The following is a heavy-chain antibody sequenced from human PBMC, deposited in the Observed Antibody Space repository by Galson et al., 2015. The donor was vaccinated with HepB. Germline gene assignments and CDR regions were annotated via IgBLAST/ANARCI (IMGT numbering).Heavy chain of an antibody. CDR1: GYTFTSYA. CDR3: ARDLNLSKLGVPYQYYMDV. V-gene: IGHV1-3*01. Sequence: SVKVSCKASGYTFTSYAVHWVRQAPGQRLEWMGWINAGNGNTKNSQKFQDRVTFTRDTSASTAYMELSSLRYEDTAIYYCARDLNLSKLGVPYQYYMDVWGKGTTVTVSS. J-gene: IGHJ6*03. CDR2: INAGNGNT. D-gene: IGHD7-27*01.